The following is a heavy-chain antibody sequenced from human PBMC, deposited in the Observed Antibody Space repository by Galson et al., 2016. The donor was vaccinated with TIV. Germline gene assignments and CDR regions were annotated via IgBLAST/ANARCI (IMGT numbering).Heavy chain of an antibody. CDR1: GGSMTSYY. CDR3: TRGIEARPACAVDALDV. J-gene: IGHJ3*01. CDR2: IYSSGGT. Sequence: LSLTCAVSGGSMTSYYWNWFRQSPGKGLEWIAYIYSSGGTNSNPSLRSRLTISVDTSKNQFSLRLYSVTAADTAIYYGTRGIEARPACAVDALDVWGPGTMVAVSS. D-gene: IGHD6-6*01. V-gene: IGHV4-59*01.